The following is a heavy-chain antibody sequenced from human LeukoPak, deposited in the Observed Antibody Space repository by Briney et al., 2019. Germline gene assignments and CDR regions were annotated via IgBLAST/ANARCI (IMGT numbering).Heavy chain of an antibody. CDR3: AKDYASTVTTLGAFDY. Sequence: GGSLRLSCAASGFTFDDYAMHWVRQPPGKGLEWVSGISWNSGSIGYADSVKGRFTISRDNAKNSLYLQMNSLRAEDMALYYCAKDYASTVTTLGAFDYWGQGTLVTVSS. V-gene: IGHV3-9*03. J-gene: IGHJ4*02. CDR1: GFTFDDYA. CDR2: ISWNSGSI. D-gene: IGHD4-17*01.